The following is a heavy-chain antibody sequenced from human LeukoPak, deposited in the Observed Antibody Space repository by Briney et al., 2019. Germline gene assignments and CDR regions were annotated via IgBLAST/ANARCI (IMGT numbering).Heavy chain of an antibody. Sequence: ASVTVSCKASGYTFTGYYMHWVRQAPGQGLEWMGWINPNSGGTNYAQKFQGRVTMTRDTSISTAYMELSRLRSDDTAVYYCARARLYDSSGYPDYWGQGTLVTVSS. J-gene: IGHJ4*02. CDR2: INPNSGGT. CDR1: GYTFTGYY. CDR3: ARARLYDSSGYPDY. V-gene: IGHV1-2*02. D-gene: IGHD3-22*01.